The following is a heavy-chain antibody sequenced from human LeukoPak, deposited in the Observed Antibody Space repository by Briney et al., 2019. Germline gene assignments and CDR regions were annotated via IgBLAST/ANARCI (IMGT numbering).Heavy chain of an antibody. J-gene: IGHJ5*02. CDR3: AQSVTS. V-gene: IGHV3-23*01. CDR1: GFTFSSYY. Sequence: GGSLRLSCAATGFTFSSYYMTWVRQGLGKGLEWVSSISGSTGITYYADSVKGRFTISRDNSKNTLYLQMNSLRVDDTAIYYCAQSVTSWGQGTLVTVSS. CDR2: ISGSTGIT.